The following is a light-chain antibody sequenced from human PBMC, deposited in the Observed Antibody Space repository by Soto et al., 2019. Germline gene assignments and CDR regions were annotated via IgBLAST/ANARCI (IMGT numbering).Light chain of an antibody. J-gene: IGKJ1*01. CDR3: QQYNDNWT. Sequence: DIQMTQSPSTLSASVGDRVTITCRASQSVSRWLAWYQQKPGKAPKLLIYKASTLESGVPSSFSCSGSGTEFTLAISSLQPDDSATYYCQQYNDNWTFGQGTKVEIK. V-gene: IGKV1-5*03. CDR2: KAS. CDR1: QSVSRW.